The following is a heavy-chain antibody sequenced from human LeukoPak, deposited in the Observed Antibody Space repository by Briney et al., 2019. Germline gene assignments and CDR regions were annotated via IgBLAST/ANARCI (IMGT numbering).Heavy chain of an antibody. CDR1: GYTFTSYY. CDR2: INPSGGST. Sequence: ASVKVSCKASGYTFTSYYMHWVRQATGQGLEWMGIINPSGGSTSYAQKFQGRVTMTRDMSTSTVYMELSSLRSEDTAVYYCARDPSGLIVGATRAGYYYYYMDVWGKGTTVTVSS. D-gene: IGHD1-26*01. CDR3: ARDPSGLIVGATRAGYYYYYMDV. V-gene: IGHV1-46*01. J-gene: IGHJ6*03.